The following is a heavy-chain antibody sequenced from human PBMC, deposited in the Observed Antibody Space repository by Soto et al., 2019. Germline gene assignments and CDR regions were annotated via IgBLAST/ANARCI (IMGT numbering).Heavy chain of an antibody. CDR2: IGGSGGNT. CDR1: GFTFSSYA. V-gene: IGHV3-23*01. Sequence: EVRLLESGEGLVQPGGSLKLSCAASGFTFSSYAMSWVRQAPGKGLEWVSSIGGSGGNTYYADSVKGRFTISRDNSKNTLFLQMNRLRAEDTAEYYCARVVRYFDTPYGMYVWGHGTTVTVSS. CDR3: ARVVRYFDTPYGMYV. D-gene: IGHD3-9*01. J-gene: IGHJ6*02.